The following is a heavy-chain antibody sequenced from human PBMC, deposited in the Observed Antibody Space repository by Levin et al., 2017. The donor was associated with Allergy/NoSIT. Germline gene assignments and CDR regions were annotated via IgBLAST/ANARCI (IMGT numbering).Heavy chain of an antibody. Sequence: PGGSLRLSCTVSGGSIRRSNYYWGWIRQPPGKGLEWIGSIYYSGSTYYNPSLKSRVTVSVDTSKNQFSLKLSSVTAADTAVYYCARQGIMIAFGGVIGDFDYWGQGTLVTVSS. D-gene: IGHD3-16*02. CDR3: ARQGIMIAFGGVIGDFDY. J-gene: IGHJ4*02. CDR2: IYYSGST. V-gene: IGHV4-39*01. CDR1: GGSIRRSNYY.